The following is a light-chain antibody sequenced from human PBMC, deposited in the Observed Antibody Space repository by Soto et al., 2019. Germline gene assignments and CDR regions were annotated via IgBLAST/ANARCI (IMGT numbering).Light chain of an antibody. V-gene: IGLV2-14*01. CDR3: SSYTSSNTLYV. CDR2: AVT. J-gene: IGLJ1*01. Sequence: QSALTQPASVSGSLGHSITISCTGSSSNVRGYNFVSWYQQRPGEAPKLMIYAVTNRPSGVSNRFSGSKSGNTASLTISGLQAEDEADYYCSSYTSSNTLYVFGTGTKVTVL. CDR1: SSNVRGYNF.